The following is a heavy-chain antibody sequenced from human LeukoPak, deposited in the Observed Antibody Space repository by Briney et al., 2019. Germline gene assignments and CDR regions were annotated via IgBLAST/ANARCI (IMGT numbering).Heavy chain of an antibody. D-gene: IGHD3-9*01. CDR2: ISYDGSNK. CDR3: AKGTYYDILTGTLADAFDI. CDR1: GFTFSSYA. V-gene: IGHV3-30-3*01. J-gene: IGHJ3*02. Sequence: GGSLRLSCAASGFTFSSYAMHWVRQAPGKGLEWVAVISYDGSNKYYADSVKGRFTISRDNSKNTLYLQMNSLRAEDTAVYYCAKGTYYDILTGTLADAFDIWGQGTMVTVSS.